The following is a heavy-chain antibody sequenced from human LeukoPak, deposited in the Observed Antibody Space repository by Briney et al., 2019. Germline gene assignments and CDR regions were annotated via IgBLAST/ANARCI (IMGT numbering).Heavy chain of an antibody. J-gene: IGHJ5*02. V-gene: IGHV4-59*01. CDR1: GGSISGYY. Sequence: SETLSLTCTVSGGSISGYYWSWIRQPPGKGLEWIGYIYYSGSTNYNPSLKSRVTISVDTSKNQFSLKLSSVTAADTAVYYCARAGFEGYCSGGSCYSVWFDPWGQGTLVTVSS. D-gene: IGHD2-15*01. CDR3: ARAGFEGYCSGGSCYSVWFDP. CDR2: IYYSGST.